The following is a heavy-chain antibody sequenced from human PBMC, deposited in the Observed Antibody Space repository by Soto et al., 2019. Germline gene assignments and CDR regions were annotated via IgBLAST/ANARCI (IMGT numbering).Heavy chain of an antibody. D-gene: IGHD4-17*01. V-gene: IGHV4-39*01. CDR2: IYYSGST. J-gene: IGHJ5*02. Sequence: PSETLSLTCAVSGASITAYYWGWIRQPPGKGLEWIGSIYYSGSTYYNPSLKSRVTISVDTSKNQFSLKLSSVTAADTAVYYCARHVLLTTVTTVGWFDPWGQGTLVTVSS. CDR3: ARHVLLTTVTTVGWFDP. CDR1: GASITAYY.